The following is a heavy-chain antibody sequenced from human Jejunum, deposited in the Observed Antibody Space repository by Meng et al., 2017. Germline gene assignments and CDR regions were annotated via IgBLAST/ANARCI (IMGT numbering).Heavy chain of an antibody. CDR2: ISSSGSTI. CDR1: GFIFSNFE. V-gene: IGHV3-48*03. CDR3: ARQFNYDYWSGYSSYYFDY. J-gene: IGHJ4*02. D-gene: IGHD3-3*01. Sequence: GESLKIYCAAPGFIFSNFEMNWVRQAPGKGLEWVSYISSSGSTIYYADSVKGRFTISRDNAKNSLFLQMNSLRADDTAVYYCARQFNYDYWSGYSSYYFDYWGQGTLVTVSS.